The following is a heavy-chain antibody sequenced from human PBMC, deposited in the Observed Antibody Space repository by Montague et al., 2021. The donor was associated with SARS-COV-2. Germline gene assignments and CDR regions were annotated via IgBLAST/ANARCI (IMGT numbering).Heavy chain of an antibody. CDR2: IHSSGGT. D-gene: IGHD3-22*01. CDR3: ARDYYDSTGLNWFDP. CDR1: GGSIITGSNFY. Sequence: TLSLTCAVSGGSIITGSNFYWGWIRQSAGKGLEWIGRIHSSGGTNYNPSLKSRPTMSVDSSANQFSLNLTSVTAADTAVYYCARDYYDSTGLNWFDPWGQGLLVTVSS. J-gene: IGHJ5*02. V-gene: IGHV4-61*02.